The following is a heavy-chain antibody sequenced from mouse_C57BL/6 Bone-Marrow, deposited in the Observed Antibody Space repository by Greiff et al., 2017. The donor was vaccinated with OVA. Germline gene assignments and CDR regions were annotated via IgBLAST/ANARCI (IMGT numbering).Heavy chain of an antibody. Sequence: QVQLQQSGPELVKPGASVKISCKASGYTFTDYYINWVKQRPGQGLEWIGWIFPGSGSTYYNEKFKGKATLTVDKSSSTAYMLLSSLTSQNSAVYFFARLCDSNYPRWYFDVWGTGTTVTVSS. CDR3: ARLCDSNYPRWYFDV. CDR1: GYTFTDYY. J-gene: IGHJ1*03. V-gene: IGHV1-75*01. CDR2: IFPGSGST. D-gene: IGHD2-5*01.